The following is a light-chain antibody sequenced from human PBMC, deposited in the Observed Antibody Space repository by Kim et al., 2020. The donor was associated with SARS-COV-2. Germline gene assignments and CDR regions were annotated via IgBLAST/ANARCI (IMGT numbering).Light chain of an antibody. Sequence: EIVLTQSPATLSLSPGERATLSCRASQSVSSYLAWYQQKPGQAPRLLNYDASNRATGIPARFSGSGSGTDFTLTISSLEPEDFAVYYCQQRSKWLPYTFGQGTKLEI. V-gene: IGKV3-11*01. CDR3: QQRSKWLPYT. CDR1: QSVSSY. J-gene: IGKJ2*01. CDR2: DAS.